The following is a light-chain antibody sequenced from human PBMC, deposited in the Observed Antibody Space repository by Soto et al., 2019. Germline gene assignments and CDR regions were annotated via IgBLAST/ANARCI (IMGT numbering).Light chain of an antibody. CDR2: EVS. CDR3: SSYAGSNNLGV. J-gene: IGLJ1*01. V-gene: IGLV2-8*01. CDR1: SSDVGGYNY. Sequence: QSALTQPPSASGSPGQSVTISCTGTSSDVGGYNYVSWYQQHPGKAPKLMIYEVSKRHSGVPDRISGSKSGNTASLTVSGLQAEDEADYYCSSYAGSNNLGVFGTGTKVTVL.